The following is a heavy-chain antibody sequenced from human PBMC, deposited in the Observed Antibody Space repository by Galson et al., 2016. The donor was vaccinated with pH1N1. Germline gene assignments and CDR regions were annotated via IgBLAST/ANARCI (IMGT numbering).Heavy chain of an antibody. J-gene: IGHJ4*02. V-gene: IGHV1-69*04. CDR3: ARDRHSGDERASDY. CDR1: GVTFSTYA. Sequence: SVKVSCKASGVTFSTYAIAWVRQAPGQGLEWMGRIIPILGMTNYAQKFQGRVTITADTSKYTTYMELSSLRSEDTAMYYCARDRHSGDERASDYWGRGTLVTVSS. D-gene: IGHD5-12*01. CDR2: IIPILGMT.